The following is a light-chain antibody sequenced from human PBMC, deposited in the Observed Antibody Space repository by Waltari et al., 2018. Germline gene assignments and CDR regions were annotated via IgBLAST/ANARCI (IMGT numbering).Light chain of an antibody. CDR2: DVI. V-gene: IGLV2-14*03. CDR1: SSDVGGYNY. Sequence: QSALTQPASVSGSPGQSITISCPGTSSDVGGYNYVPWYQQHPAKAPKLMIYDVINRPSGVSNRFSGSKSGNTASLTISGLQAEDEADYYCSSYTISSTVVFGGGTKLTVL. J-gene: IGLJ2*01. CDR3: SSYTISSTVV.